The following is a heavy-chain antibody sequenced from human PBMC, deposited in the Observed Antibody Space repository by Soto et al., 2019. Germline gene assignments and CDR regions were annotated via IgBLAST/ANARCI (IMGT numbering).Heavy chain of an antibody. CDR1: GFTFSSYG. CDR2: IWYDGSNK. CDR3: ARDGSRGMADV. D-gene: IGHD6-13*01. J-gene: IGHJ6*02. Sequence: QVQLVESGGGVVQPGRSLRLCCAASGFTFSSYGMHWVRQAPGKGLEWVAVIWYDGSNKYYADSVKGRFTISRDNSKNTLYLQMNSLRAEDTAVYYCARDGSRGMADVWGQGTTVTVSS. V-gene: IGHV3-33*01.